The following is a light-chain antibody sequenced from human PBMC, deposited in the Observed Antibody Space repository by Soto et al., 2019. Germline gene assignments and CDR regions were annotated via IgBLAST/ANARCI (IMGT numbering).Light chain of an antibody. CDR3: HCYNTYTWT. CDR2: DAS. V-gene: IGKV1-5*01. J-gene: IGKJ1*01. CDR1: QSCRNS. Sequence: DIQMTQSPSTLSASVRDRVTITCRASQSCRNSLAWYQQKPGKAPKLLIYDASTLQSGVPSRFSGSGAGTEFTLTISSLQPEDFATYYCHCYNTYTWTFGQGTKVDI.